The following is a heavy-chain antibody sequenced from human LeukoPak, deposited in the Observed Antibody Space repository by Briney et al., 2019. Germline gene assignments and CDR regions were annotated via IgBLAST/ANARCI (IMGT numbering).Heavy chain of an antibody. CDR2: ITGSGRTT. V-gene: IGHV3-23*01. Sequence: GGSLRLSCAASGFTFSSYAMSWVRQAPGKGLEWVSTITGSGRTTYYADSVKGRFTISRDNSNNTLHLQVNSLRAEDTAVYYCARTATYCGGDCYYYYGVDVWGQGTTVTVSS. CDR1: GFTFSSYA. J-gene: IGHJ6*02. D-gene: IGHD2-21*02. CDR3: ARTATYCGGDCYYYYGVDV.